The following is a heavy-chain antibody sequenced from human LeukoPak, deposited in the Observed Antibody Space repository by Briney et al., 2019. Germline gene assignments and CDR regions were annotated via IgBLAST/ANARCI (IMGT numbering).Heavy chain of an antibody. J-gene: IGHJ4*02. D-gene: IGHD4-17*01. CDR1: GFSFSSYT. V-gene: IGHV3-21*01. Sequence: PGGSLRLSCAASGFSFSSYTMNLARQAPGKGLERVSSINTSSSYINYADSVKGRFIISRDNAKNSLSLQMNNLRAEDTAVYYCTKGGFDYGDTDPGVIDYWGQGTLVTVSS. CDR3: TKGGFDYGDTDPGVIDY. CDR2: INTSSSYI.